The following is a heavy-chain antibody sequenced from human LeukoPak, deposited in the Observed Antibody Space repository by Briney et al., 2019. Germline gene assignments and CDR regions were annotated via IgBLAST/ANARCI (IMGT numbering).Heavy chain of an antibody. Sequence: GASVKVSCKASGYRFTSYGISWVRQAPGQGLEWMGWIRAYNGNTNYAQKLQGRVTMTTDTSTSTAYMELRSLRSDDTAVYYCARNRYYDFWSGYYPNYYMDVWGKGTTVTVSS. V-gene: IGHV1-18*01. J-gene: IGHJ6*03. CDR1: GYRFTSYG. CDR3: ARNRYYDFWSGYYPNYYMDV. CDR2: IRAYNGNT. D-gene: IGHD3-3*01.